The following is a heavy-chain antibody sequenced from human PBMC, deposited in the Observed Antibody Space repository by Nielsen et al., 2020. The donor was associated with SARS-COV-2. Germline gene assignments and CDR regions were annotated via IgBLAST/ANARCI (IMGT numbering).Heavy chain of an antibody. CDR2: IYYSGSM. J-gene: IGHJ4*02. D-gene: IGHD2-21*02. V-gene: IGHV4-59*01. CDR3: ARRRDGFDY. Sequence: GSLRLSCTVSGGSISGYHWSWIRQPPGKGLEWIGNIYYSGSMNYNPSLKSRVTISVDTSKNQFSLKLSSVTAAATAIYYCARRRDGFDYWGQGTLVTVPS. CDR1: GGSISGYH.